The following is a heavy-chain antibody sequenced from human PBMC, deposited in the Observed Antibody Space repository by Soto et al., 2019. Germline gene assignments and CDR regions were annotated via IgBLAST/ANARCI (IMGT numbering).Heavy chain of an antibody. V-gene: IGHV1-3*01. Sequence: ASVKVSCKASGYTFSTHAMHWVRQAPGQSLEWMGWINGGTGQTKHSHRFQDRVTITRDTSASTAYMELSSLRSEDTAVYYCARGKGMEENYYYYGLDIWGQGTAVTVSS. CDR2: INGGTGQT. CDR3: ARGKGMEENYYYYGLDI. J-gene: IGHJ6*02. CDR1: GYTFSTHA. D-gene: IGHD1-1*01.